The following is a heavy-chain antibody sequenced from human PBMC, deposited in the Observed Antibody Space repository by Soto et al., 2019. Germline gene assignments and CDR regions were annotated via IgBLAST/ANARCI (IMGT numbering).Heavy chain of an antibody. Sequence: GGSLRLSCAASGFTFSSYAMSWVRQAPGKGLEWVSAISGSGGSTYYADSVKGRFTISRDNSKNTLYLQMNSLRAEDTAVYYCAKGSDYVWGSYRHSYYYYGMDVWGQGTTVTVSS. CDR2: ISGSGGST. V-gene: IGHV3-23*01. CDR1: GFTFSSYA. D-gene: IGHD3-16*02. J-gene: IGHJ6*02. CDR3: AKGSDYVWGSYRHSYYYYGMDV.